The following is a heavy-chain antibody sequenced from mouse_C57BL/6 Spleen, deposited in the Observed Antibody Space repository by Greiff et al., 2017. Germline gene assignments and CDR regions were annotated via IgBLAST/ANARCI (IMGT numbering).Heavy chain of an antibody. CDR3: TGGSSQFPYYYAMDY. Sequence: DVMLVESGGGLVQPGGSMKLSCVASGFTFSNYWMNWVRQSPEKGLEWVAQIRVKSDNYETHYAESVKGRFTISRDDSKSSVYLQMHHLRTEDNGMYYCTGGSSQFPYYYAMDYWGQGTSVTVSS. J-gene: IGHJ4*01. CDR1: GFTFSNYW. D-gene: IGHD1-1*01. V-gene: IGHV6-3*01. CDR2: IRVKSDNYET.